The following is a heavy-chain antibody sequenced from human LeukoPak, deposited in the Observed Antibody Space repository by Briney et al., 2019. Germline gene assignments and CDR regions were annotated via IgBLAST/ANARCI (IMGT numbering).Heavy chain of an antibody. D-gene: IGHD6-13*01. CDR1: GYSFTSYW. CDR2: IYPGDSDT. V-gene: IGHV5-51*01. Sequence: GESLKISCKGSGYSFTSYWIGWVRQMPGKGLEWMGIIYPGDSDTRYSPSFQGQVTISADKSISTVYLQWSSLKASDTAMYYCARWGRGGIAAAGRPYWGQGTLVTVSS. CDR3: ARWGRGGIAAAGRPY. J-gene: IGHJ4*02.